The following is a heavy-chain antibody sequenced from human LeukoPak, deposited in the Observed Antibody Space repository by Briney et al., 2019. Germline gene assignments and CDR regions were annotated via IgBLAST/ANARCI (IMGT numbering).Heavy chain of an antibody. CDR2: IYTSGST. CDR1: GGSISSYY. CDR3: ARDKRLATVTVLDIYYYYYMDV. Sequence: SETLSLTCTVPGGSISSYYWSWIRQPAGKGLEWIGRIYTSGSTNYNPSLKSRVTMSVDTSKNQFSLKLSSVTAADTAVYYCARDKRLATVTVLDIYYYYYMDVWGKGTTVTVSS. J-gene: IGHJ6*03. D-gene: IGHD4-17*01. V-gene: IGHV4-4*07.